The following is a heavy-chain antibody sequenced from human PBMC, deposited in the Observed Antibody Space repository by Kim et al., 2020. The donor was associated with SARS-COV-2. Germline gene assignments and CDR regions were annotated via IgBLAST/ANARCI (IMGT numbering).Heavy chain of an antibody. CDR3: ARRLSNTSGWGSHYCDL. J-gene: IGHJ4*02. CDR1: GGSFSGYY. D-gene: IGHD3-10*01. V-gene: IGHV4-34*01. Sequence: SETLSLTCAVYGGSFSGYYWSWIRQPPGKGLEWIGEINHSGRTNYNPSPKSRVTISVDTSKNQFSLKLTSVTAADTAVYYCARRLSNTSGWGSHYCDLWGQGSLGTVSS. CDR2: INHSGRT.